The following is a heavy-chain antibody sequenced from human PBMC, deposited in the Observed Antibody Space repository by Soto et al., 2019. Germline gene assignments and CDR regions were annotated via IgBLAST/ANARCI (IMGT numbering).Heavy chain of an antibody. V-gene: IGHV4-59*08. D-gene: IGHD3-10*01. CDR1: GGSISSSS. J-gene: IGHJ5*02. CDR3: ASRGRANAVITQCVWFAP. Sequence: QVQLQESGPGLVRPSETLSLTCTVSGGSISSSSWNWIRQAPGKGLEWIGCVYYTGNTNHNPAPKSRAAMPAPADKHESSRTMSGVTDAHAAADYDASRGRANAVITQCVWFAPWGQGTRVTVSS. CDR2: VYYTGNT.